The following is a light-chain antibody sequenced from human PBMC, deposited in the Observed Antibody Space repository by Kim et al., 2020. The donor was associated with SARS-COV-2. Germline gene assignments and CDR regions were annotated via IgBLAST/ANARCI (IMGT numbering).Light chain of an antibody. CDR1: STDVGAYPY. V-gene: IGLV2-11*01. Sequence: QSALTQPRSVSGSRGQSVTISCTGTSTDVGAYPYVSWYQQHPGEVPKLMVYDVSQQSSGVPDRFSGSKSGNTASLTISGLQPEDEADYYCCSYAGSFSFVFGLGTKVTVL. CDR2: DVS. CDR3: CSYAGSFSFV. J-gene: IGLJ1*01.